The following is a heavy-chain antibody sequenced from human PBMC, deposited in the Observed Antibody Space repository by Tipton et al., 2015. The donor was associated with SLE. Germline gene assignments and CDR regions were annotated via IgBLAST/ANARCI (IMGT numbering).Heavy chain of an antibody. CDR3: ARWVDSPEGV. CDR2: IFYSGST. J-gene: IGHJ6*04. D-gene: IGHD3-9*01. V-gene: IGHV4-59*12. Sequence: TLSLTCTVSGAPIKNNYWTWIRQPPGKGLEWIGYIFYSGSTNLNPSLKSRVTMSVGASKNQFSLKLSSVTAADTAVYYCARWVDSPEGVWGKGTTVTVSS. CDR1: GAPIKNNY.